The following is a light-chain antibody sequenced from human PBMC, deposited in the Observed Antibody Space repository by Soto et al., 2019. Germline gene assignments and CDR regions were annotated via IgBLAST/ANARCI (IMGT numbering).Light chain of an antibody. Sequence: DIQMTQSPSSLSASVGDRVTITCRARQSITGYLNWYQQKPGKAPKLLIYAASSLQSGVPSRFSGSGSGTDSTLTISSLQPEDFATYYCQQSYSIPYTFGQGTKLEIK. CDR2: AAS. V-gene: IGKV1-39*01. CDR1: QSITGY. J-gene: IGKJ2*01. CDR3: QQSYSIPYT.